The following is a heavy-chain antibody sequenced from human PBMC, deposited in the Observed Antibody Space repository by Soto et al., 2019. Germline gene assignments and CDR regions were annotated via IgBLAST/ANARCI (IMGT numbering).Heavy chain of an antibody. CDR3: ARGGGVGVAGSAAFEM. CDR1: GYPVTAYY. V-gene: IGHV1-2*02. D-gene: IGHD3-3*01. J-gene: IGHJ3*02. Sequence: QLHLVQSGAVVKKPGASVTVSCSASGYPVTAYYMHWVRQAPGRGLEWMGGINPATGAAKYTQTFQGRVTMIRDASTSTVFQELRGLTSEDTAVFYWARGGGVGVAGSAAFEMWGQGTLVTVSS. CDR2: INPATGAA.